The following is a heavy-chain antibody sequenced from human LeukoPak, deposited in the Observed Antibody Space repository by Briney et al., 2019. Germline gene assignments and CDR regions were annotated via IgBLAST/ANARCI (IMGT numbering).Heavy chain of an antibody. CDR3: ARDWQWLVFLVRQGSGQGYMDV. CDR1: GFTFSSYA. Sequence: PGGSLRLSCAASGFTFSSYAMHWVRQAPGKGLEWVAVISYDGSNKYYADSVKGRFTISRDNSKNTLYLQMNSLRAEDTAVYYCARDWQWLVFLVRQGSGQGYMDVWGKGTMVTVSS. V-gene: IGHV3-30*01. J-gene: IGHJ6*03. CDR2: ISYDGSNK. D-gene: IGHD6-19*01.